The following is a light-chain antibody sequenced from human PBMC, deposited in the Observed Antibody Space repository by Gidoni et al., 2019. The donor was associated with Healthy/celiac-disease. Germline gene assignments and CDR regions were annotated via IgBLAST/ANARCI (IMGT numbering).Light chain of an antibody. CDR3: QQYGSSPPYS. J-gene: IGKJ2*03. CDR2: GAS. V-gene: IGKV3-20*01. CDR1: QSVSSSD. Sequence: EIVLTQTTGTLSLSPGERATLSCRASQSVSSSDVAWYQQKPGQAPRLLIYGASSRAPGLPDRFSGSVSGTDFTLTISRLEPEDFAVYYCQQYGSSPPYSFGQGTKLEIK.